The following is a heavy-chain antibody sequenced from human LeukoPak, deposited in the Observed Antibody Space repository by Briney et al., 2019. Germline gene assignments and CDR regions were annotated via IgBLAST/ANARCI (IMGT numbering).Heavy chain of an antibody. D-gene: IGHD3-3*01. Sequence: ASVKVSCKASGYTFTGYYMHWVRQAPGQGLEWMGWINPHSGGTNYAQKFQGRVTMTRDTSISTAYMELSRLRSDDPAVYYCARETTIFGVVMSGAYELNDFDYWGQGTLVTVSS. CDR3: ARETTIFGVVMSGAYELNDFDY. J-gene: IGHJ4*02. V-gene: IGHV1-2*02. CDR2: INPHSGGT. CDR1: GYTFTGYY.